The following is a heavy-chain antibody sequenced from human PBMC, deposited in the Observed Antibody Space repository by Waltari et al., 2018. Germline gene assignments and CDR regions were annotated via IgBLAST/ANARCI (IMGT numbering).Heavy chain of an antibody. CDR3: ARAGLGSPLEWQRMFDS. CDR1: ASIASSNY. D-gene: IGHD5-12*01. J-gene: IGHJ4*02. CDR2: IYAAGGT. V-gene: IGHV3-53*01. Sequence: EVQLVESGGGLIQPGGSMRLSCAASASIASSNYMSWVRQTPGKGLEWGSVIYAAGGTYYADSVKGRFTISRDTSKSTLYLQMDSMRVEDSAVYYCARAGLGSPLEWQRMFDSWGQGTLVTVSS.